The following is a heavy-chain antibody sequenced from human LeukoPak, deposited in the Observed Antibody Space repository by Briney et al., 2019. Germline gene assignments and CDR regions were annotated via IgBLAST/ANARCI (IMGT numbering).Heavy chain of an antibody. CDR1: GYTFTSYD. V-gene: IGHV1-8*01. Sequence: ASVKVSCKASGYTFTSYDTNWVRQATGQGLEWMGWMNPNSGNTGYAQKFQGRVTMTRNTSISTAYMELSSLRSEDTAVYYCARGKRSGFLNWFDPWGQGTLATVSS. D-gene: IGHD3-10*01. CDR3: ARGKRSGFLNWFDP. CDR2: MNPNSGNT. J-gene: IGHJ5*02.